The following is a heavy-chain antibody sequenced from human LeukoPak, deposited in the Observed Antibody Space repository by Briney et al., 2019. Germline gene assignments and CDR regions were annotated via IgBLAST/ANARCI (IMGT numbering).Heavy chain of an antibody. D-gene: IGHD5-18*01. Sequence: SVKVSCKTSGGTFSSSAITWVRQAPGQGLEWMRRIIPVLNITTYAQKFQGRVTITADTSTSTVYMELSSLRSEETAVYYCAKDQSLTAPPPYGLDVWGQGTTVIVTS. J-gene: IGHJ6*02. CDR3: AKDQSLTAPPPYGLDV. CDR2: IIPVLNIT. CDR1: GGTFSSSA. V-gene: IGHV1-69*04.